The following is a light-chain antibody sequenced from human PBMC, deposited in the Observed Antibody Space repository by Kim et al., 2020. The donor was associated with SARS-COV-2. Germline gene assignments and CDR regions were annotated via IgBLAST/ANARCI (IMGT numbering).Light chain of an antibody. Sequence: DIQMTQSPSSLSASVRDRVTITCRASQSVSTYLNWFQQRPGKAPKRLIYSASTLQTGVSARFSGTGSGTEFTLTISSLQPEDFATYYCQQSYSKPWTFGLGTKVDIK. J-gene: IGKJ1*01. CDR1: QSVSTY. CDR3: QQSYSKPWT. V-gene: IGKV1-39*01. CDR2: SAS.